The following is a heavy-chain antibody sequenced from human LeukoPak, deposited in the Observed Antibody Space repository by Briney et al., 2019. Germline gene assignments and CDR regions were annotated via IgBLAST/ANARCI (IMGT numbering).Heavy chain of an antibody. D-gene: IGHD3-22*01. J-gene: IGHJ3*02. CDR2: IYHSGST. Sequence: SETLSLTCAVSGGSISSSNWWSWIRQPPGKGLEWIGEIYHSGSTNYNPSLKSRVTISVDKSKNQFSLKLSSVTAADTAVYYCARDFYDSSGYYDAFDIWGQGTMVTVSS. CDR1: GGSISSSNW. V-gene: IGHV4-4*02. CDR3: ARDFYDSSGYYDAFDI.